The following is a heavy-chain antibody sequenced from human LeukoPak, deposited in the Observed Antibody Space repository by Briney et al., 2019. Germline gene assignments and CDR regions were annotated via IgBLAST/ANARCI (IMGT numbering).Heavy chain of an antibody. CDR2: IKQDGREK. CDR1: GGSISSDNYY. D-gene: IGHD4-17*01. Sequence: PSETLSLTCTVSGGSISSDNYYWSWIRQPPGKGLEWVANIKQDGREKYYVDSVKGRFTISRDNAENSLYLQMNSLRPEDTAVYYCAREGYGDPFDYWGQGTLVTVSS. CDR3: AREGYGDPFDY. J-gene: IGHJ4*02. V-gene: IGHV3-7*01.